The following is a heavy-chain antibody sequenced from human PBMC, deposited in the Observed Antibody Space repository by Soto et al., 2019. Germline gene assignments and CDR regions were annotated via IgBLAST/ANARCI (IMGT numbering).Heavy chain of an antibody. V-gene: IGHV4-59*07. CDR1: GCSISSYY. Sequence: SDTLSLTCTVSGCSISSYYWSWIRQPPGKGLEWIGYIYYSGSTNYNPSLKSRVTISVDTSKNQFSLKLSSVTAADTAVYYCATWPERDGYNKDYWGQGTLVTVS. J-gene: IGHJ4*02. CDR2: IYYSGST. D-gene: IGHD5-12*01. CDR3: ATWPERDGYNKDY.